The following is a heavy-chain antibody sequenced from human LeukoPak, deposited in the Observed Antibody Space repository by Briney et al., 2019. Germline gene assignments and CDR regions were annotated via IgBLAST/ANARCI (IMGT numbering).Heavy chain of an antibody. CDR3: AKDPKAAVAGEGCFDY. D-gene: IGHD6-19*01. J-gene: IGHJ4*02. V-gene: IGHV3-23*01. CDR2: ISGSGGST. Sequence: PGGSLRLSCAASGFTFSSYAMSWVRQAPGKGLEWVSAISGSGGSTYYADSVKGRFTISRDNSKNTLYLQMNSLRAEDTAVYYCAKDPKAAVAGEGCFDYWGQGTLVTVSS. CDR1: GFTFSSYA.